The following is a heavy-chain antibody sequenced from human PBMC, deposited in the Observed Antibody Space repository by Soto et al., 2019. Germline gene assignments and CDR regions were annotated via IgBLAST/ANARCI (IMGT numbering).Heavy chain of an antibody. Sequence: QVQLQQWGAGLLKPSETLSLTCAVCGESFNGYYCTWTRQSPGKGLEWIGEIHPSGSNYYNPSLQTRVTMSLDTSKKQFSLQLSSVTAADTATYYCSRGTDAYKGGRTWGQGTLVTVSS. CDR2: IHPSGSN. D-gene: IGHD1-1*01. CDR3: SRGTDAYKGGRT. J-gene: IGHJ5*02. V-gene: IGHV4-34*02. CDR1: GESFNGYY.